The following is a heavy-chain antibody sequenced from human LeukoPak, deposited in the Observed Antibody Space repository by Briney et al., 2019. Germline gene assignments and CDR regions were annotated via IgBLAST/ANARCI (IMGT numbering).Heavy chain of an antibody. CDR3: ARSGSYYPFDY. CDR1: GVSISSSSYY. CDR2: IYYSGST. Sequence: ASETLSLTCTVSGVSISSSSYYWGWIRQPPGKGLEWIGSIYYSGSTYYNPSLKSRVTISVDTSKNQFSLKLSSVTAADTAVYYCARSGSYYPFDYWGQGTLVTVSS. V-gene: IGHV4-39*01. D-gene: IGHD1-26*01. J-gene: IGHJ4*02.